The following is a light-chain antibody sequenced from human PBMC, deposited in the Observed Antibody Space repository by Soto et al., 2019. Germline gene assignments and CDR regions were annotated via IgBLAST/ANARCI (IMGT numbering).Light chain of an antibody. V-gene: IGLV2-14*01. CDR3: SSYTSSSTPHVV. Sequence: QSALTQPASVSGSPGQSITISCTGTGSDVGGYNYVSWYQHHPGKAPKLMIYEVSNRPSGVSNRFSGSKSGNTASLTISGLQAEDEGDYYCSSYTSSSTPHVVFGGGTQLTVL. CDR2: EVS. J-gene: IGLJ2*01. CDR1: GSDVGGYNY.